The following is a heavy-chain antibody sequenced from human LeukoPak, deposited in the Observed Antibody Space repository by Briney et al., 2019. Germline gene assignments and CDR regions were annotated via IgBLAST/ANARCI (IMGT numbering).Heavy chain of an antibody. V-gene: IGHV4-4*07. CDR3: ARDRYYGSGNNWLDP. CDR2: IYTSGST. D-gene: IGHD3-10*01. J-gene: IGHJ5*02. Sequence: SETLSLTCTVSGGSISDYYWSWIRQPAGKGLEWIGRIYTSGSTTYNPSLKSRVTMSVDTSKNHFSLKLNSVTAADTAVYYCARDRYYGSGNNWLDPWGQGTLVTVSS. CDR1: GGSISDYY.